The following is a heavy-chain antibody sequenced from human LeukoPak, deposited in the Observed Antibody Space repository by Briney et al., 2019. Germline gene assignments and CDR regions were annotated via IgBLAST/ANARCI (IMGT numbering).Heavy chain of an antibody. V-gene: IGHV3-74*03. CDR1: GFTFSSYW. Sequence: GGSLRLSCAASGFTFSSYWMHWARQAPGKGLVWVSGTNTDGSSTMYADSVKGRFTIARDNAKNTLYLQMNNLRAEDTAVYYCYGANAEHWGQGTLVTVSS. CDR2: TNTDGSST. J-gene: IGHJ1*01. D-gene: IGHD4-17*01. CDR3: YGANAEH.